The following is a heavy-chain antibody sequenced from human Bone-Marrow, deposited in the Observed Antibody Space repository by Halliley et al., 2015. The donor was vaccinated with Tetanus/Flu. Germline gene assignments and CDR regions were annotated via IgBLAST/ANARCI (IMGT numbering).Heavy chain of an antibody. CDR3: AQGSSGYDYDDSGRPIGS. J-gene: IGHJ4*02. Sequence: SFDGSTKYYSDSGKGRFTISRDNSKNTVYLQMNSLRPEDTAVYYCAQGSSGYDYDDSGRPIGSWGQGTQVTVSS. V-gene: IGHV3-30*03. D-gene: IGHD5-12*01. CDR2: SFDGSTK.